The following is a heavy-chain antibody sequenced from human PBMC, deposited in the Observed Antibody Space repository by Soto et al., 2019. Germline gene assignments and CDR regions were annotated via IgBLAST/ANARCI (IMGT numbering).Heavy chain of an antibody. Sequence: SLRLSCAASGFTFSSYSMNWVRQAPGKGLEWVSSISSSSSYIYYADSVKGRFTISRDNAKNSLYLQMNSLKAEDTAVYYCARDLDSPLSGVMDVWGQGTTVTVSS. CDR1: GFTFSSYS. D-gene: IGHD2-21*01. CDR3: ARDLDSPLSGVMDV. CDR2: ISSSSSYI. V-gene: IGHV3-21*01. J-gene: IGHJ6*02.